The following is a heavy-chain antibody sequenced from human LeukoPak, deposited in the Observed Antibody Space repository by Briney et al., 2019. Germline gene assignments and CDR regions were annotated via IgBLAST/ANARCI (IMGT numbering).Heavy chain of an antibody. Sequence: PSETLSLTCTVSGGSISSHYWSWIRQPPGKGLEWIGYIYHSGSTYYNPSLKSRVTISVDRSKNQFSLKLSSVTAADTAVYYCARRDSSGWTNWFDPWGQGTLVTVSS. CDR3: ARRDSSGWTNWFDP. CDR2: IYHSGST. V-gene: IGHV4-59*11. J-gene: IGHJ5*02. CDR1: GGSISSHY. D-gene: IGHD6-19*01.